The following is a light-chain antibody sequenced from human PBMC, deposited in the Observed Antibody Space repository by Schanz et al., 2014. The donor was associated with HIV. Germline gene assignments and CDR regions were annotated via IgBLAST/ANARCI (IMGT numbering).Light chain of an antibody. V-gene: IGLV1-40*01. CDR3: AAWDDSLSGLYV. CDR1: SSNIGSVYD. Sequence: QSVLTQPPSVSGAPGQRVTISCTGSSSNIGSVYDVHWYQQLPGTAPKHLIFANSDRPSGVPDRFSGSKSGTSASLAISGLQSEDEADYYCAAWDDSLSGLYVFGTGTKLTVL. J-gene: IGLJ1*01. CDR2: ANS.